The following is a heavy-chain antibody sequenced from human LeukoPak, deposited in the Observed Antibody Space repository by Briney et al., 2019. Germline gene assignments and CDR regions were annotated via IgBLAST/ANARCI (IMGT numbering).Heavy chain of an antibody. V-gene: IGHV1-8*01. CDR3: ARGIRRGTVVSFY. D-gene: IGHD4-23*01. Sequence: ASVKVSCKVSGYTFTSYDINRVRQATGQGLEWMGWMNPNSGNTGYAQKFQGRVTMTRNTSISTAYMELSSLRSEDTAVYYCARGIRRGTVVSFYWGQGTLVTVSS. J-gene: IGHJ4*02. CDR1: GYTFTSYD. CDR2: MNPNSGNT.